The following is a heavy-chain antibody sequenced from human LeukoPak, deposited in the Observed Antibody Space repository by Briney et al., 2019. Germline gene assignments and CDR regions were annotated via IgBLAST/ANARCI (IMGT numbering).Heavy chain of an antibody. CDR3: ARDRDGPYYYALDV. J-gene: IGHJ6*02. CDR1: GGSISSHY. CDR2: IYYTGST. Sequence: PSETLSLTCTVSGGSISSHYWSWIRQPPGKGLEWIGYIYYTGSTNYNPSLKSRVTISLDTSKKQFSLKLSSVTAADTAVYYCARDRDGPYYYALDVWGQGTTVIVSS. V-gene: IGHV4-59*11.